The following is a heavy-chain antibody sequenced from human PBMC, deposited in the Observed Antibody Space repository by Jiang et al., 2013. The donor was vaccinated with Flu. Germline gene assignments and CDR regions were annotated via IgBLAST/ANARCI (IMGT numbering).Heavy chain of an antibody. J-gene: IGHJ3*02. CDR3: ARHVYSGYDAIDAFDI. CDR1: GYSFTSYW. Sequence: GAEVKKPGESLKISCKGSGYSFTSYWIGWVRQMPGKGLEWMGIIYPGDSDTRYSPSFQGQVTISADKSISTAYLQWSSLKASDTAMYYCARHVYSGYDAIDAFDIWGQGTMVTVSS. D-gene: IGHD5-12*01. V-gene: IGHV5-51*01. CDR2: IYPGDSDT.